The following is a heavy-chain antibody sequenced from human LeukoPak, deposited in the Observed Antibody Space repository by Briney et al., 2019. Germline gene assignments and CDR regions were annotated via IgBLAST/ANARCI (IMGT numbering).Heavy chain of an antibody. CDR1: GYSFSTYW. CDR3: ARRLTSRAFDY. J-gene: IGHJ4*02. V-gene: IGHV5-51*01. Sequence: PGESLKISCKGSGYSFSTYWIAWVRQMPGKGLEWTGIIYPRDSDTSNNPSFQGQVTISADKSISTAYLQWSSLEASDTAIYYCARRLTSRAFDYWGQGTLVTVSS. D-gene: IGHD3-10*01. CDR2: IYPRDSDT.